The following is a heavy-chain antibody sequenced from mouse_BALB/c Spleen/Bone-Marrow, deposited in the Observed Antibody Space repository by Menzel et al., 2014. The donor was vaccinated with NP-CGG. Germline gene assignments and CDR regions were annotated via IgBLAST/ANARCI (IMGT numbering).Heavy chain of an antibody. D-gene: IGHD1-1*01. V-gene: IGHV4-1*02. CDR1: GFNFTSYW. J-gene: IGHJ2*01. Sequence: DVQLQESGGGLVQPGGSLKLSCAASGFNFTSYWMSWVRQAPGKGLEWIGYINPDSSAINYTPSLKGKVIISRDNAKNTLYLQMSSLRSEDTAVYYCARGGCYGSSDYWGQGTPLTVSS. CDR2: INPDSSAI. CDR3: ARGGCYGSSDY.